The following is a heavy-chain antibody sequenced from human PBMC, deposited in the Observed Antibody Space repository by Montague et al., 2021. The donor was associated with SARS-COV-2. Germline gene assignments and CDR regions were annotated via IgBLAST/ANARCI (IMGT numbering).Heavy chain of an antibody. Sequence: SETLSLTCAVSGGSFSGYNWGWFRQSPGKGLQWIGQINDRGGTKYNPSLKSRVTILSDTSKNQFSLKLCSVTAADTAVYYCARGVPGYWGQGTLVTVSS. V-gene: IGHV4-34*01. CDR3: ARGVPGY. J-gene: IGHJ4*02. CDR2: INDRGGT. D-gene: IGHD4/OR15-4a*01. CDR1: GGSFSGYN.